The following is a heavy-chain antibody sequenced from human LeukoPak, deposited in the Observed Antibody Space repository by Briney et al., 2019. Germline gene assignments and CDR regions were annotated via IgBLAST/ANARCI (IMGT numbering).Heavy chain of an antibody. V-gene: IGHV3-30*02. D-gene: IGHD1-26*01. J-gene: IGHJ4*02. Sequence: SGGSLRLSCAASGFTFSTYGMHWVRQAPGKGLEWVTFIRFDGSDKYYVDSVKGRFTISRVNSKNTLYLQMNSLRAEDTAVYYCAKGDTTWELPHDYWGQGTLVTVSS. CDR2: IRFDGSDK. CDR3: AKGDTTWELPHDY. CDR1: GFTFSTYG.